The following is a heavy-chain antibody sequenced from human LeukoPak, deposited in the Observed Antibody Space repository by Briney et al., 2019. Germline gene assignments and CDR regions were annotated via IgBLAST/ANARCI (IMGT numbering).Heavy chain of an antibody. CDR1: GFTFSSYA. V-gene: IGHV3-30*04. CDR3: AKVSLGELGGDY. CDR2: ISYDGSNK. D-gene: IGHD3-10*01. J-gene: IGHJ4*02. Sequence: GGSLRLSCAASGFTFSSYAMDWVRQAPGKGLEWVAVISYDGSNKYYADSVKGRFTISRDNSKNTLYLQMNSLRAEDTAVYYCAKVSLGELGGDYWGQGTLVTVSS.